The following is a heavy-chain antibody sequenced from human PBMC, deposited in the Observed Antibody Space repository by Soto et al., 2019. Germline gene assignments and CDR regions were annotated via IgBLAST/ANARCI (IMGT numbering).Heavy chain of an antibody. CDR3: ARGVGSDGDAFDI. D-gene: IGHD2-21*02. V-gene: IGHV4-30-4*01. CDR2: IYYSGST. CDR1: GGSISSGNYY. J-gene: IGHJ3*02. Sequence: SETLSLTCNVFGGSISSGNYYWSWIRQPPGKGLEWIGYIYYSGSTYYNPSLKSRVTISLDTSKNQFSLKLSSVTAADTAVYYCARGVGSDGDAFDIWGQGTMVTVSS.